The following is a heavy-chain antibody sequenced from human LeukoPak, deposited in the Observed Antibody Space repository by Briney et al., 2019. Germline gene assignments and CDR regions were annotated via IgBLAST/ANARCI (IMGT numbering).Heavy chain of an antibody. D-gene: IGHD6-19*01. CDR2: INAGNGNT. CDR1: GYTFTSYT. Sequence: ASVKVSCKVSGYTFTSYTIHWVRQAPGQRLEWMGWINAGNGNTNYSQKFQGRVTITRDTSASTASLELSSLTSEDTAVYYCASSGYGSGWYIDYWGQGTLVAVSS. J-gene: IGHJ4*02. V-gene: IGHV1-3*01. CDR3: ASSGYGSGWYIDY.